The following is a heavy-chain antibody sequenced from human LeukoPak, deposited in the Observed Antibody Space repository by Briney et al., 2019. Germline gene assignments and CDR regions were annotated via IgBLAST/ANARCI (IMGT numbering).Heavy chain of an antibody. V-gene: IGHV4-34*01. J-gene: IGHJ4*02. CDR1: GGSFSDYF. CDR3: ARGEDGTGDYRPTYFDS. CDR2: INRGGGT. D-gene: IGHD4-17*01. Sequence: SETLSLTCAVYGGSFSDYFWNWIRQPPGKGLEWIGEINRGGGTRYNPPLKSRATISVDTSKKQFSLNLTSVTAADTAVYYCARGEDGTGDYRPTYFDSWGQGTLVTVSS.